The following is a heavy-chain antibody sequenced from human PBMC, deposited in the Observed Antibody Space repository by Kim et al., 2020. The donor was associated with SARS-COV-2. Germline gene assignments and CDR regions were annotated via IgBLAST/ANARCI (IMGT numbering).Heavy chain of an antibody. CDR2: ISLSGNII. J-gene: IGHJ4*02. CDR1: GFTFSDNY. CDR3: AREMKWLQLYFDY. D-gene: IGHD5-12*01. Sequence: GGSLRLSCTASGFTFSDNYMSWIRQAPGKGLEWVSYISLSGNIIYYSDSVKGRFTISRDNAKNSLYLQMNSLRPDDTAVYYCAREMKWLQLYFDYWGQGT. V-gene: IGHV3-11*01.